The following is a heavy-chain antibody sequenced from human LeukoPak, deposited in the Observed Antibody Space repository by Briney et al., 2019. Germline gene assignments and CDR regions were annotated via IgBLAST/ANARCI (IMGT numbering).Heavy chain of an antibody. CDR2: ISAYNGNT. CDR3: ARGGDSSWYSYGFYYYYYMDV. J-gene: IGHJ6*03. V-gene: IGHV1-18*01. D-gene: IGHD5-18*01. Sequence: GASVKVSCKASGYTFTSYGISWVRQAPGQGLEWMGWISAYNGNTNYAQKLQGRVTMTTDTSTSTAYMELRSLRSGDTAVYYCARGGDSSWYSYGFYYYYYMDVWAKGPRSPSP. CDR1: GYTFTSYG.